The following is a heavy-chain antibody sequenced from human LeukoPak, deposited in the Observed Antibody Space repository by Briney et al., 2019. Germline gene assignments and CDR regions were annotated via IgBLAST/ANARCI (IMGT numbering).Heavy chain of an antibody. CDR2: VNPKSGNT. D-gene: IGHD2-21*01. J-gene: IGHJ6*03. V-gene: IGHV1-8*01. Sequence: GASVKVSCKASGYTFTSDDINWVRQATGQGLEWLGWVNPKSGNTDYARKFQGRLTMTRDTSTSTAYMELSSLTSDDTAVYYCTRGRRVSGPIVNYYYYYMDVWGKGTTVTVSS. CDR3: TRGRRVSGPIVNYYYYYMDV. CDR1: GYTFTSDD.